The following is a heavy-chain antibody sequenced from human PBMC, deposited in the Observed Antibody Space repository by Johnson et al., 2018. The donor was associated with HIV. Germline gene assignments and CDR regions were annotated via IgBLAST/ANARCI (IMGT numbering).Heavy chain of an antibody. Sequence: QVQLVESGGGVVQPGRSLRLSCAASGFTFSSYAMHWVRQAPGKGLEWVAVISYDGSNKYYADSVKGRFTISRDNSKNTLYLQMNSLRAEDIALYYCAKGTGSGWSGSLDAFDIWGQGTMVTVSS. CDR3: AKGTGSGWSGSLDAFDI. CDR2: ISYDGSNK. V-gene: IGHV3-30-3*01. D-gene: IGHD6-19*01. J-gene: IGHJ3*02. CDR1: GFTFSSYA.